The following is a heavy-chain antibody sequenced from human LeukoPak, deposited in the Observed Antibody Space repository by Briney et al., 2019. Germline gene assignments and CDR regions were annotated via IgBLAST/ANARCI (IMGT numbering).Heavy chain of an antibody. CDR2: ISRNSGSI. CDR1: GFTFDDYA. CDR3: AKEIRFLGWLSSGGMDV. J-gene: IGHJ6*02. Sequence: GGSLRLSCAASGFTFDDYAMHWVRQAPGKGLEWVSGISRNSGSIGYADSVKGRFTISRDNAKNSLYLQMNSLRAEDTALYYCAKEIRFLGWLSSGGMDVWGQGTTVTVSS. V-gene: IGHV3-9*01. D-gene: IGHD3-3*01.